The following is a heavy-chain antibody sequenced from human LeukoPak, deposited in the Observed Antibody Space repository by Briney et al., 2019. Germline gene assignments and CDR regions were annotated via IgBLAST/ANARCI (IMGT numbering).Heavy chain of an antibody. CDR2: IYTSGST. Sequence: SQTLSLTCTVSGGSISSGSYYWSWIRQPAGKGLEWIGRIYTSGSTNYNPSLKSRVTISVDTSKNQFSLKLSSVTAADTAVYYCAWGIGRKLDVWGKGTTVTISS. V-gene: IGHV4-61*02. J-gene: IGHJ6*04. CDR1: GGSISSGSYY. D-gene: IGHD3-16*01. CDR3: AWGIGRKLDV.